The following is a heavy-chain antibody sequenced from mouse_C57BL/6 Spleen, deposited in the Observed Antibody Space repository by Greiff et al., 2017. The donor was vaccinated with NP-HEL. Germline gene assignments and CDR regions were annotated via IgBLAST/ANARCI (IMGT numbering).Heavy chain of an antibody. CDR2: IYPGDGDT. CDR1: GYAFSSSW. CDR3: ARPDPTWYFDV. Sequence: VQLQQSGPELVKPGASVKISCKASGYAFSSSWMNWVKQRPGKGLEWIGRIYPGDGDTNYNGKFKGKATLTADKSSSTAYMQLSSLTSEDSAVYFCARPDPTWYFDVWGTGTTVTVSS. J-gene: IGHJ1*03. V-gene: IGHV1-82*01.